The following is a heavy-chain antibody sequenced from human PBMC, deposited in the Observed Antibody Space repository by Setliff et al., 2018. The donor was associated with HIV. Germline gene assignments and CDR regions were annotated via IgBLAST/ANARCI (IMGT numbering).Heavy chain of an antibody. CDR1: GGSISSHY. V-gene: IGHV4-59*11. D-gene: IGHD6-13*01. CDR2: IHHSGGT. Sequence: NPSETLSLTCTVSGGSISSHYWTWIRQPPGKGLEWIGYIHHSGGTQYNPSLMSRLTMSVDSSKNQFSLSLSSVTAADTAVYYCARLPDINSWPFDYWARGTLVTVSS. CDR3: ARLPDINSWPFDY. J-gene: IGHJ4*02.